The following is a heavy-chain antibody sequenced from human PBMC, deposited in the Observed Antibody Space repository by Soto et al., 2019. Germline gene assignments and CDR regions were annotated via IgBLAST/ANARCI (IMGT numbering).Heavy chain of an antibody. CDR1: GLTFSSNW. D-gene: IGHD1-26*01. J-gene: IGHJ5*02. V-gene: IGHV3-7*04. CDR3: ARVVGAPNWFDP. Sequence: PGGSLRLSCAASGLTFSSNWMSWVRQAPGRGLECVANIKQDGNEKYYVDSVKGRFTISRDNAKNSLYLQMNSLRAEDTTVYYCARVVGAPNWFDPWGRGTLVTVSS. CDR2: IKQDGNEK.